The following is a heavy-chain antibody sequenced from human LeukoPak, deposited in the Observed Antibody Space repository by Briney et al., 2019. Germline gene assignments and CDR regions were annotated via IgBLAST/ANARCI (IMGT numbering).Heavy chain of an antibody. CDR3: ARGEQGYCSSTSCYLFDY. Sequence: GGSLRLSCAASGFTFSDYYMSWIRQAPGKGLGWVSYISSSGSIIYYADSVKGRFTISRDNAKNSLYLQMNSLRAEDTAVYYCARGEQGYCSSTSCYLFDYWGQGTLVTVSS. D-gene: IGHD2-2*01. CDR2: ISSSGSII. J-gene: IGHJ4*02. CDR1: GFTFSDYY. V-gene: IGHV3-11*01.